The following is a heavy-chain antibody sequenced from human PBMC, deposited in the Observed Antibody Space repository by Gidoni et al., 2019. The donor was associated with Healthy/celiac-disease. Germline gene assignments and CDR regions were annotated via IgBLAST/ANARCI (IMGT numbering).Heavy chain of an antibody. CDR2: ISYDGSNK. Sequence: QVQLVESGGGVVQPGRCLRLSCAASGFTFSSYGMHWVRQAPGKGLEWVAVISYDGSNKYYADSVKGRFTISRDNSKNTLYLQMNSLRAEDTAVYYCAKGGRSSSWYVDYWGQGTLVTVSS. CDR3: AKGGRSSSWYVDY. D-gene: IGHD6-13*01. J-gene: IGHJ4*02. V-gene: IGHV3-30*18. CDR1: GFTFSSYG.